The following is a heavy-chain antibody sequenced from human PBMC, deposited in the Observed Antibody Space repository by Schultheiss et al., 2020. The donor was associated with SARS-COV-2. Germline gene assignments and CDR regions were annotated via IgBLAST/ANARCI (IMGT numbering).Heavy chain of an antibody. V-gene: IGHV4-4*02. CDR2: IYYSGST. J-gene: IGHJ4*02. CDR1: GGSISSSNW. CDR3: ARGGSYGELLWYFDY. Sequence: SETLSLTCAVSGGSISSSNWWSWVRQPPGKGLEWIGYIYYSGSTYYNPSLKSRVTISVDTSKNQFSLKLSSVTAADTAVYYCARGGSYGELLWYFDYWGQGTLVTVSS. D-gene: IGHD4-17*01.